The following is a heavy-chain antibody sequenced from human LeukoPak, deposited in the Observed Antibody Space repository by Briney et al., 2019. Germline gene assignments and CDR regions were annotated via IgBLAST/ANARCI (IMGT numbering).Heavy chain of an antibody. D-gene: IGHD4-17*01. CDR1: GFTFSSYE. J-gene: IGHJ3*02. CDR2: ISSSGSTI. Sequence: PGGSLRLSCAASGFTFSSYEMNWVRQAPGKGLEWVSYISSSGSTICYADSVKGRFTISRDNAKNSLYLQMNSLRAEDTAVYYCARGYGDYRDAFDIWGQGTMVTVSS. CDR3: ARGYGDYRDAFDI. V-gene: IGHV3-48*03.